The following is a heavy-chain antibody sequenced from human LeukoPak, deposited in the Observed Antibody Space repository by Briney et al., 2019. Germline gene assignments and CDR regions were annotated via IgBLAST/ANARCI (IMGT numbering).Heavy chain of an antibody. Sequence: GGSLRLSCAASGFTLSGYGMHWVRQAPGKGLEWVSSINPSSNYIYYTDSVKGRFTVSRDNAKNSLFLQMNSLRAEDTAVYYCAVDSSSWYEYFDYWGQGTLVTVSS. J-gene: IGHJ4*02. D-gene: IGHD6-13*01. CDR3: AVDSSSWYEYFDY. V-gene: IGHV3-21*01. CDR1: GFTLSGYG. CDR2: INPSSNYI.